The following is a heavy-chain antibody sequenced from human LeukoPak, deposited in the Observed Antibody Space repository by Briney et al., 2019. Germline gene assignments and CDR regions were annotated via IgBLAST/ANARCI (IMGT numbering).Heavy chain of an antibody. Sequence: PSETLSLTCTVSGGSISSYYWSWIRQPPGKGLEWIGYIYYSGSTNYNPSHKSRVTMSVDTSKNQFSLKLSSVTAADTAVYYCARHFNYGDFDYWGQGTLVTVSS. CDR2: IYYSGST. V-gene: IGHV4-59*12. D-gene: IGHD4-17*01. CDR3: ARHFNYGDFDY. J-gene: IGHJ4*02. CDR1: GGSISSYY.